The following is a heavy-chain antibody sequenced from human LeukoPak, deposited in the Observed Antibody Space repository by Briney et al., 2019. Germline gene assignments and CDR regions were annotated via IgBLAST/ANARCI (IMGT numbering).Heavy chain of an antibody. D-gene: IGHD3-9*01. CDR1: GGSISSGGYY. CDR2: NYHSGST. CDR3: ARDRYDLLTGYYGGFDY. J-gene: IGHJ4*02. Sequence: SETLSLTCTVSGGSISSGGYYWSRIRQRPGKGLEWDGYNYHSGSTYYNPSLKSRVTISVDTSKNQFSLKLSSVTAADTAVYYCARDRYDLLTGYYGGFDYWGQGTPVTVSS. V-gene: IGHV4-31*03.